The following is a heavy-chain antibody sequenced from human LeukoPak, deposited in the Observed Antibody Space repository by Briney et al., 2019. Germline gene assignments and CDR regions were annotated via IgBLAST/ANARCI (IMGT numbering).Heavy chain of an antibody. Sequence: QPGGSLRLSCAASGFTFSSYAMSWFRQAPGKGREWVSAFSGSGGSTYYADSVKGRFTISRDNSQNTLYLQMNSLRAEDTAVYYCAKDQASRGSYSGVDYWGQGTLVTVSS. J-gene: IGHJ4*02. CDR1: GFTFSSYA. CDR2: FSGSGGST. V-gene: IGHV3-23*01. CDR3: AKDQASRGSYSGVDY. D-gene: IGHD1-26*01.